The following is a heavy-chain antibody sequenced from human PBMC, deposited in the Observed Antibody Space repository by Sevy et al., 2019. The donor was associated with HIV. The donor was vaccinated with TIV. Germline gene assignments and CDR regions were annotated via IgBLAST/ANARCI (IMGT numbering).Heavy chain of an antibody. V-gene: IGHV4-59*08. CDR1: GGSINSDH. CDR3: ARRNDFAI. J-gene: IGHJ3*02. CDR2: VYYTGGT. Sequence: SETLSLTCTVSGGSINSDHWNWIRQPPGKGLEWIGYVYYTGGTNYNPSLRNRVTISVDRTKNQFSLKLTSVTAADTAVYYCARRNDFAIWGQGTMVTVSS.